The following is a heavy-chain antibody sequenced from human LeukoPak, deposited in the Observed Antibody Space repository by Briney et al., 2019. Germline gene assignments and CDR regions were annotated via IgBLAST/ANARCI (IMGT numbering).Heavy chain of an antibody. Sequence: GGSLRLSCAASGFTFSGYCRSWVRQAPGKGLEWLADIKKSGSKKYYADSVKGRFTISRDNAKNSLYLQMNSLRAEDTAVYYCARYCRSTSCHGSVNWFDPWGEGTLVTVSS. J-gene: IGHJ5*02. CDR2: IKKSGSKK. D-gene: IGHD2-2*01. CDR3: ARYCRSTSCHGSVNWFDP. V-gene: IGHV3-7*01. CDR1: GFTFSGYC.